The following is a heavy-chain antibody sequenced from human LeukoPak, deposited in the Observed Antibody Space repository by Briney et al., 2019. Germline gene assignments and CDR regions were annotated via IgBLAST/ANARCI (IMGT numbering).Heavy chain of an antibody. CDR3: ARDSGALRFLEWLYTKPYNWFDP. J-gene: IGHJ5*02. CDR1: GYTFTSYY. CDR2: INPSGGST. D-gene: IGHD3-3*01. Sequence: ASVKVSCKASGYTFTSYYMHWVRQAPGQGLEWMGIINPSGGSTSYAQKFQGRVTMTRDTSTSTVYMELSSLRSEDTAVYYCARDSGALRFLEWLYTKPYNWFDPWGQGTLVTVSS. V-gene: IGHV1-46*01.